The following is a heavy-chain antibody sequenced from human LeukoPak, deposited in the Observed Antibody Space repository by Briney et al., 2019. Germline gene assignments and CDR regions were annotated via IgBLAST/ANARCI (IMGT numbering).Heavy chain of an antibody. V-gene: IGHV3-7*01. D-gene: IGHD3-10*01. CDR3: AGSSLYYFDY. J-gene: IGHJ4*02. Sequence: GGSLRLSCAASGFTFSNYWMSWVRQAPGKGLEWVANIKHDGNEKYYVDSVRGRFTISRDNAKSSLYLQMNSLRAEDTAVYYCAGSSLYYFDYWGQGTLVTVSS. CDR2: IKHDGNEK. CDR1: GFTFSNYW.